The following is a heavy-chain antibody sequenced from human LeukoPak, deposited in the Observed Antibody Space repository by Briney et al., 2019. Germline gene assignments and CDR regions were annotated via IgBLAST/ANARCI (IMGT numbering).Heavy chain of an antibody. CDR1: GFTFSSYA. Sequence: TGGSLRLSCAASGFTFSSYAMHWVRQAPGKGLEWVAVISYDGSNKYYADSVKGRFTISRDNSKNTLYLQMNSLRAEDTAVYYCATLVHSYSSSWYEMSWFDYWGQGTLVTVSS. J-gene: IGHJ4*02. CDR2: ISYDGSNK. CDR3: ATLVHSYSSSWYEMSWFDY. D-gene: IGHD6-13*01. V-gene: IGHV3-30*04.